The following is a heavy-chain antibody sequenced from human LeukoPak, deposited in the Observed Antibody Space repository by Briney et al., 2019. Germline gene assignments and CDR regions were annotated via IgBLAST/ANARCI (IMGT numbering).Heavy chain of an antibody. Sequence: GGSLRLSCAASGFTFSDYYMSWIRQAPGKGLGWVSYISSSGSTIYYADSVKGRFTISRDNAKNSLYLQMNSLRAEDTAVYYCARDTVSITMVRGVEEYYYYGMDVWGQGTTVTVSS. V-gene: IGHV3-11*01. CDR1: GFTFSDYY. D-gene: IGHD3-10*01. J-gene: IGHJ6*02. CDR2: ISSSGSTI. CDR3: ARDTVSITMVRGVEEYYYYGMDV.